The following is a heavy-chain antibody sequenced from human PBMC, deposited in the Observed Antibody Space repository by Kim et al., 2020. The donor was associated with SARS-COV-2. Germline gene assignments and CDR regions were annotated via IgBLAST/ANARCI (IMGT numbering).Heavy chain of an antibody. J-gene: IGHJ6*02. CDR3: ASAVIAAAARRWYYYYGMDV. D-gene: IGHD6-13*01. CDR2: INHSGST. CDR1: GGSFSGYY. V-gene: IGHV4-34*01. Sequence: SETLSLTCAVYGGSFSGYYWSWIRQPPGKGLEWIGEINHSGSTNYNPSLKSRVTISVDTSKNQFSLKLSSVTAADTAVYYCASAVIAAAARRWYYYYGMDVWGQGTTVTVSS.